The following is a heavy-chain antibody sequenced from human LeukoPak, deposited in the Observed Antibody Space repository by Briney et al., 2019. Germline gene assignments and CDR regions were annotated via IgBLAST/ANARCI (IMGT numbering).Heavy chain of an antibody. CDR1: GYSFSSYW. V-gene: IGHV5-51*01. J-gene: IGHJ5*02. Sequence: GESLKISCKGSGYSFSSYWIGWVRQMPGKGLEWVGIIYPGNSHIRYSPSFQGQVTISADKSISTAYLQWSSLKVSDTAIYYCARHGEDSYDFWGDCPNNWFDPWGQGTLVTVSS. CDR2: IYPGNSHI. CDR3: ARHGEDSYDFWGDCPNNWFDP. D-gene: IGHD3-3*01.